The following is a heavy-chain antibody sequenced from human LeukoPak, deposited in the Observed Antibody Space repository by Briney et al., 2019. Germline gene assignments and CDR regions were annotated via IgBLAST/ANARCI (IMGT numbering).Heavy chain of an antibody. Sequence: SETLSLTCTVSGGSISSSSYYWGWIRQPPGKGLEWIEIIYYSGSTYYNPSLKSRVTVSVDTSNNQFSLKLSSVTAADTAVYYCARENTMVRGAFDAFDIWGQGTMVTVSS. D-gene: IGHD3-10*01. CDR2: IYYSGST. V-gene: IGHV4-39*07. CDR3: ARENTMVRGAFDAFDI. J-gene: IGHJ3*02. CDR1: GGSISSSSYY.